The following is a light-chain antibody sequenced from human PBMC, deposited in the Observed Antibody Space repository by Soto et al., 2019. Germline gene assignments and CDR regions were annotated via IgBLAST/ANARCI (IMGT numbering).Light chain of an antibody. Sequence: QSVLTQPASVSGSPGQSITISCTGTSSDVGDYNYVSWYQHHPGKAPKLMIFEVTNRPSGVSNRFSGSKSGNTASLTISGLQAEDGADYYCSSYTTRSTRVFGTGTKVTVL. V-gene: IGLV2-14*01. CDR2: EVT. CDR3: SSYTTRSTRV. CDR1: SSDVGDYNY. J-gene: IGLJ1*01.